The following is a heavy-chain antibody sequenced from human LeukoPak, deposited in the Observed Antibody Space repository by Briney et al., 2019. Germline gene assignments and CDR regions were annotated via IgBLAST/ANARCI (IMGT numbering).Heavy chain of an antibody. V-gene: IGHV3-23*01. D-gene: IGHD3-16*01. CDR1: GFTFGIFSKFA. Sequence: PGGSLRLSCAGSGFTFGIFSKFAMSWVRQAPGKGLEWVCVISGSGDTTYYAGSVRGRFTISRDNSKDTLYLQMNSLRAEDTAVYYCASGRITGWYYFDNWGQGTLVTVSS. CDR3: ASGRITGWYYFDN. J-gene: IGHJ4*02. CDR2: ISGSGDTT.